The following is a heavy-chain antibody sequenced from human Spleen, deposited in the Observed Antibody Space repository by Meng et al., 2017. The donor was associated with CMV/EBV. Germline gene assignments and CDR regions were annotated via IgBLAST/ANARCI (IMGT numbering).Heavy chain of an antibody. CDR1: GYIFIDYY. Sequence: ASVKVSCKASGYIFIDYYMHWVRQAPGQGLEWMGRINPNTGGTSYAQNFQGRVTMTRDTSISTAYMELSRLRSDDTAVYYCAREGYGGNSVPSSEFDYWGQGTLVTVSS. CDR2: INPNTGGT. D-gene: IGHD4-23*01. J-gene: IGHJ4*02. CDR3: AREGYGGNSVPSSEFDY. V-gene: IGHV1-2*06.